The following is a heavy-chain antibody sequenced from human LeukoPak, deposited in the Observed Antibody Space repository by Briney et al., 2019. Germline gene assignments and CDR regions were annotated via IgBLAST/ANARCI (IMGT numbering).Heavy chain of an antibody. V-gene: IGHV1-69*04. CDR1: GGTFSSYA. CDR2: IIPIFGIA. D-gene: IGHD6-6*01. CDR3: ATSPLTFYSSSADYFDY. J-gene: IGHJ4*02. Sequence: GSSVKVSCKASGGTFSSYAISWVRQAPGQGLEWMGRIIPIFGIANYAQKFQGRVTITADKSTSTAYMELSSLRSEDTAVYYCATSPLTFYSSSADYFDYWGQGTLVTVSS.